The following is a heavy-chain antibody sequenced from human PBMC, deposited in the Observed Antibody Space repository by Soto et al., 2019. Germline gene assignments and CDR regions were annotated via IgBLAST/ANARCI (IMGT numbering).Heavy chain of an antibody. CDR2: MNPYSGNT. Sequence: QVQLVQSGAELKRPGASVKVSCKASGYTFTNNDINWVRQATGQGLEWMGWMNPYSGNTGYAQKFQGRVTMTRDNSITTAYMELSSLRSEDTAVYYCVSAPLDYYSADYLDTWGQVTLVTVSS. CDR3: VSAPLDYYSADYLDT. D-gene: IGHD2-21*01. V-gene: IGHV1-8*01. J-gene: IGHJ4*02. CDR1: GYTFTNND.